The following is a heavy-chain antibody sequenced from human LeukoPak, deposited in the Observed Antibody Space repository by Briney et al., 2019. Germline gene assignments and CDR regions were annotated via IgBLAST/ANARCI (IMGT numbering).Heavy chain of an antibody. D-gene: IGHD2-15*01. CDR1: GFTFSSYA. J-gene: IGHJ4*02. CDR3: ARARPGYCSGGSCYGSLDY. Sequence: GGSLRLSCAASGFTFSSYAMSWVRQAPGKGLEWVANTKQDGSEKYYVDSVKGRFTISRDNAKNSLYLQMNSLRAEDTAVYYCARARPGYCSGGSCYGSLDYWGQGTLVTVSS. V-gene: IGHV3-7*01. CDR2: TKQDGSEK.